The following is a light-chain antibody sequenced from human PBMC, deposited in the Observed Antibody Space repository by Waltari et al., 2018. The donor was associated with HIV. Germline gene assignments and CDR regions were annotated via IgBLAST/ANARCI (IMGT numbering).Light chain of an antibody. J-gene: IGLJ2*01. CDR2: DNT. V-gene: IGLV3-9*02. CDR3: QSWDNAGHLV. Sequence: SFDLTQPLSVSVALGQAARITCGAANVRVKTLHWYQQKPGQAPLLVISDNTNRPSGIPDRFSASKSGNTATLIITRAQAGDEADYYCQSWDNAGHLVFGGGTRLTVL. CDR1: NVRVKT.